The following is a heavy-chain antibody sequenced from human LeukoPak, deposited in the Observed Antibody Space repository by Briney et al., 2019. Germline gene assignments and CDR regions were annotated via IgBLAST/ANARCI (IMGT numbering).Heavy chain of an antibody. CDR3: AREVGPSYFDF. D-gene: IGHD3-10*01. V-gene: IGHV4-34*01. CDR2: INHSGNT. J-gene: IGHJ4*02. CDR1: GESFSGFY. Sequence: SETLSLTCAVYGESFSGFYWTWIRQPPGKGLEWIGEINHSGNTNYDPSLESRVTISVDTSKNQFSLKLSSVTAADTAMYYCAREVGPSYFDFWGQGTLVSVSS.